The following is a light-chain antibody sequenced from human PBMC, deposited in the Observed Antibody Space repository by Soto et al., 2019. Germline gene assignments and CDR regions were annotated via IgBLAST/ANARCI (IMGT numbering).Light chain of an antibody. CDR2: GAS. CDR3: QQCGSSPVT. J-gene: IGKJ3*01. Sequence: EIVLTQSPGTLSLSPGERATLSCRASQSVSSSYLAWYQQKPGQAPRLLIYGASSRATGIPDRFSGSGSGTDFTLTISRLEPEDFSVYFCQQCGSSPVTFGPGPNVDIK. V-gene: IGKV3-20*01. CDR1: QSVSSSY.